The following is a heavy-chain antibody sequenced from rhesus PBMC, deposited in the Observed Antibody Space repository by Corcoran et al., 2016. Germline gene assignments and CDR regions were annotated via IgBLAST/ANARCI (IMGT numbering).Heavy chain of an antibody. V-gene: IGHV4-65*01. CDR1: GDSVHNINW. Sequence: QVQLQESGPGLVKPSEPLSLTCAVSGDSVHNINWWTWIRQPPGKRLEWIGYIRGSSGSTYYNPSLKSRVTISTDTSKNKVSLKLSSVTAADTAVYYGASGDGRYFDHWGQGVLVTVSS. CDR2: IRGSSGST. D-gene: IGHD5-42*01. CDR3: ASGDGRYFDH. J-gene: IGHJ4*01.